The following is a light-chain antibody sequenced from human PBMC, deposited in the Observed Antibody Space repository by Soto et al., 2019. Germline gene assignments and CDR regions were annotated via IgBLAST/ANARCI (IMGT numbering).Light chain of an antibody. CDR2: STD. V-gene: IGLV1-47*01. J-gene: IGLJ2*01. CDR3: AAWDDSLSGPV. Sequence: QSVLTQSPSASGTPDQRVTVSSSGSSSNIGTNYVYWYQQLPGTAPKVLFYSTDKRPSGVPDRFSGSKSGTSASLAISGLRSEDEADYYCAAWDDSLSGPVFGGGTKLTVL. CDR1: SSNIGTNY.